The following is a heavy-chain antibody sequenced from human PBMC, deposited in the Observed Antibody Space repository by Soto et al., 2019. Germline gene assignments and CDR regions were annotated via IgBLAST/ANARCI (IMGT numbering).Heavy chain of an antibody. J-gene: IGHJ4*02. D-gene: IGHD6-19*01. Sequence: QVQLVESGGGVVQPGRSLRLSCAASGFTFSSYGMHWVRQAPGKGLEWVAVISYDGSNKYYADSVKGRFTISRDNSKNTLYLQMNSLRAEDTAVYYCAKDPGYSSGWEARYYFDHWGQGTLVTVSS. CDR3: AKDPGYSSGWEARYYFDH. CDR1: GFTFSSYG. V-gene: IGHV3-30*18. CDR2: ISYDGSNK.